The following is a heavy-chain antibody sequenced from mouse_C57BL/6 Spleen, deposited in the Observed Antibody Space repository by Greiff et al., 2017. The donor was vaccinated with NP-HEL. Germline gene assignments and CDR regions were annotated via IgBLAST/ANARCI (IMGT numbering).Heavy chain of an antibody. CDR3: ARSGTTVVAPLDFDV. CDR1: GYTFTSYD. J-gene: IGHJ1*03. V-gene: IGHV1-85*01. D-gene: IGHD1-1*01. CDR2: IYPRDGST. Sequence: QVQLQQSGPELVKPGASVKLSCKASGYTFTSYDINWVKQRPGQGLEWIGWIYPRDGSTKYNEKFKGKATLTVDTSSSTAYMELHSLTSEDSAVYFCARSGTTVVAPLDFDVWGTGTTVTVSS.